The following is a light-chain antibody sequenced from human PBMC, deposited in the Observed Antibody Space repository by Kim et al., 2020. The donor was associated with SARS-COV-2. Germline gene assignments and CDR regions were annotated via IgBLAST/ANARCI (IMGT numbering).Light chain of an antibody. Sequence: GPKVTISCSGSSCNVGDNYVSWYQQHPGTAPTLLMYDNNKRPSGIPARFSGSKSGTAATLGITGRQTGDEADYYCGTWDSSLSAVVFGGGTQLTVL. CDR3: GTWDSSLSAVV. V-gene: IGLV1-51*01. CDR1: SCNVGDNY. CDR2: DNN. J-gene: IGLJ2*01.